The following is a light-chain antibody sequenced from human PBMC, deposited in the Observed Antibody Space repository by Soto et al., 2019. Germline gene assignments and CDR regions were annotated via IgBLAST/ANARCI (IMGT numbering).Light chain of an antibody. Sequence: EIVMTQSPATLSVSPGETASLSCRASQSAGNFLAWYQQKPGQAPRLLMYVASTRATGIPARFSGSGSGTEFTLTISGLQSEDSAIYFCQQYKSWPITFGQGTRLEIK. V-gene: IGKV3-15*01. CDR3: QQYKSWPIT. CDR1: QSAGNF. J-gene: IGKJ5*01. CDR2: VAS.